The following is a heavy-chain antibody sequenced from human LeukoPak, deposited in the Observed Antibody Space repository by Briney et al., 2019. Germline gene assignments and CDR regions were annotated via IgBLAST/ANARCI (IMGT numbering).Heavy chain of an antibody. Sequence: PSETLSLTCAVYGGSFSGYYWSWIRQPPGKGLEWIGEINHSGSTNYNPSLKSRVTISVDTSKNQFSLKLSSVTAAGTAVYYCARDSSSWNFDYWGQGTLVTVSS. J-gene: IGHJ4*02. CDR3: ARDSSSWNFDY. D-gene: IGHD6-6*01. CDR2: INHSGST. V-gene: IGHV4-34*01. CDR1: GGSFSGYY.